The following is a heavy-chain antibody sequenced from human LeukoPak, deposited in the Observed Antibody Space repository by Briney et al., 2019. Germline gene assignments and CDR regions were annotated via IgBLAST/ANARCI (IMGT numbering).Heavy chain of an antibody. CDR3: ARGITMVRGVILFY. CDR1: GYTFTSYY. J-gene: IGHJ4*02. V-gene: IGHV1-8*02. D-gene: IGHD3-10*01. CDR2: MNPNSGNT. Sequence: ASVKVSCKASGYTFTSYYMHWVRQATGQGLEWMGWMNPNSGNTGYAQKFQGRVTMTRNTSISTAYMELSSLRSEDTAVYYCARGITMVRGVILFYWGQGTLVTVSS.